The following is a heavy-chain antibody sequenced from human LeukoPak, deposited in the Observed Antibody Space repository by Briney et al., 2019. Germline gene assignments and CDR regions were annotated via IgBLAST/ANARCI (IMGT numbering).Heavy chain of an antibody. V-gene: IGHV3-64*02. J-gene: IGHJ4*02. CDR2: IRSNGGFT. Sequence: GGSLRLSCAASGFTFSSYAMSWVRQAPGKGLENVAGIRSNGGFTYYADSVKGRFTISRDNSKNTLYLQMGSLRAEDMAVYYCARVAAAGLYYFDYWGQGTLVTVSP. D-gene: IGHD6-13*01. CDR3: ARVAAAGLYYFDY. CDR1: GFTFSSYA.